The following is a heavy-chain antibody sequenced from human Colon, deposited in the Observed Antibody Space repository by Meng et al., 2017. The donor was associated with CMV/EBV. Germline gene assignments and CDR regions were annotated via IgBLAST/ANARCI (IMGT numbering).Heavy chain of an antibody. CDR2: INPNSGGT. CDR1: GYTFTGYY. V-gene: IGHV1-2*02. Sequence: QVRRGHAGAEVKKPGASVKVSCKASGYTFTGYYMHWVRQAPGQGLEWMGWINPNSGGTNYAQKFQGRVTMTRDTSISTAYMELSRLRSDDTAVYYCARAPYNWNDEGWFDPWGQGTLVTVSS. CDR3: ARAPYNWNDEGWFDP. J-gene: IGHJ5*02. D-gene: IGHD1-20*01.